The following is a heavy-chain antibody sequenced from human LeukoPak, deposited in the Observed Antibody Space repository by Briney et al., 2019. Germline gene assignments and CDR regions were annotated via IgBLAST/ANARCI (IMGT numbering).Heavy chain of an antibody. D-gene: IGHD1-26*01. CDR2: ISAYNGNT. CDR1: GYTFTSYD. Sequence: ASVKVSCKASGYTFTSYDFNWVRQAAGQGLEWMGWISAYNGNTNYAQKLQGRVTMTTDTSTSTAYMELRSLRSDDTAVYYCARSGATGPSFFDYWGQGTLVTVSS. V-gene: IGHV1-18*01. J-gene: IGHJ4*02. CDR3: ARSGATGPSFFDY.